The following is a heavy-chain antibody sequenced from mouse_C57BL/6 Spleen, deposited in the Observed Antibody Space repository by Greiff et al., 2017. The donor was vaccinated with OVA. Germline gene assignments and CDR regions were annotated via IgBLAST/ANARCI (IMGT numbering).Heavy chain of an antibody. V-gene: IGHV1-42*01. CDR3: ARDYYGSSLAY. J-gene: IGHJ3*01. CDR1: GYSFTGYY. D-gene: IGHD1-1*01. Sequence: RVESGASVKISCKASGYSFTGYYMNWVKQSPEKSLEWIGEINPSTGGTTYNQKFKAKATLTVDKSSSTAYMQLKSLTSEDSAVYYCARDYYGSSLAYWGQGTLVTVSA. CDR2: INPSTGGT.